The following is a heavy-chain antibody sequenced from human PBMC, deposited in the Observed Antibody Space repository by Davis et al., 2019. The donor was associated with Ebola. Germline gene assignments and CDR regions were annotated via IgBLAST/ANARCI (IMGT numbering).Heavy chain of an antibody. CDR3: AAGGSRGGFDV. J-gene: IGHJ3*01. CDR2: FDPQNNDI. Sequence: ASVKVSCKVSGYLLTELSIHWVRQSPGQGLEWMGNFDPQNNDIIYAHKFEDRVTMTEDTSTHTAYMELSSLRSDDSAVYYCAAGGSRGGFDVWGQGTMVTVSS. V-gene: IGHV1-24*01. D-gene: IGHD1-26*01. CDR1: GYLLTELS.